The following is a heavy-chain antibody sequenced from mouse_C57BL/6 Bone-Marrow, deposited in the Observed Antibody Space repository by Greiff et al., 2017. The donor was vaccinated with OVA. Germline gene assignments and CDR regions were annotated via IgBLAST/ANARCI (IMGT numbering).Heavy chain of an antibody. CDR2: IDPSDSYT. Sequence: VQLQQPGAELVMPGASVKLSCKASGYTFTSYWMHWVKQRPGQGLEWIGEIDPSDSYTNYNQKFKGKSTLTVDKSSSTAYMQLSSLTSEDSAVYYCARENYYFWFADWGQGTLVTVSA. D-gene: IGHD2-1*01. CDR3: ARENYYFWFAD. V-gene: IGHV1-69*01. J-gene: IGHJ3*01. CDR1: GYTFTSYW.